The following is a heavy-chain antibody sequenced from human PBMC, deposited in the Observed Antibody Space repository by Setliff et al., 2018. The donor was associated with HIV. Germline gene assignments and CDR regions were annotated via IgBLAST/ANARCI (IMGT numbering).Heavy chain of an antibody. J-gene: IGHJ2*01. CDR2: IIGHSGGT. Sequence: SETLSLTCGVFGGSFSAYSWNWIRQPPGKGLEWIGEIIGHSGGTNYIPSLKSRVTISMDTSNNHFSLNLTSFTAADTAVYYCARDQRLLGIQPPYWYFDLWGRGTLVTVSS. V-gene: IGHV4-34*12. CDR3: ARDQRLLGIQPPYWYFDL. CDR1: GGSFSAYS. D-gene: IGHD6-25*01.